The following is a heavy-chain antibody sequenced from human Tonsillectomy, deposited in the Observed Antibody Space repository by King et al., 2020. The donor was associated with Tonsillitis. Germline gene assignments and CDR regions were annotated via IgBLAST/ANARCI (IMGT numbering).Heavy chain of an antibody. D-gene: IGHD3-22*01. CDR2: IYPSDSDT. Sequence: VQLVESGAEVKKPGESLKISCQGSGYSFTNYWIGWMRQMPGKGLECMGIIYPSDSDTRYSPSFQGQVTISADKSTSIAFLQWGSLKASDTAMYYCSRLAHSPYFSDSSPYSAFYYWGQGALVTVSS. CDR1: GYSFTNYW. CDR3: SRLAHSPYFSDSSPYSAFYY. V-gene: IGHV5-51*01. J-gene: IGHJ4*02.